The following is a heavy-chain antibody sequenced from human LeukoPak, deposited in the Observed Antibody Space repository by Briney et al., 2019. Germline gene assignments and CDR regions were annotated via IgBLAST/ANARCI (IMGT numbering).Heavy chain of an antibody. J-gene: IGHJ4*02. Sequence: SETLSLTCTVSGGSISSYYWSWIRQPPGKGLEWIGYIYYSGSTNYNPSLKSRVTISVDTSKNQFSLKLSSVTAADTAVYYCARGVQEVDTAMAADYWGQGTLVTVSS. D-gene: IGHD5-18*01. V-gene: IGHV4-59*01. CDR1: GGSISSYY. CDR2: IYYSGST. CDR3: ARGVQEVDTAMAADY.